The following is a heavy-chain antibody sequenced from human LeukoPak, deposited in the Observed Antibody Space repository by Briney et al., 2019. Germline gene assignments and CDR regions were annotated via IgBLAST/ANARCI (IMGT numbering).Heavy chain of an antibody. D-gene: IGHD6-13*01. Sequence: PSETLSVNCTVSGGSISSYYWSWIRQPAGKGLEWLGRIYTSGRTSYNPSLKSRGTMSVDTSKTQFSLKLSSVTAADTAVYYCARDRQQNDYYYYYYMDVWGKGTTVTVSS. J-gene: IGHJ6*03. CDR3: ARDRQQNDYYYYYYMDV. CDR1: GGSISSYY. V-gene: IGHV4-4*07. CDR2: IYTSGRT.